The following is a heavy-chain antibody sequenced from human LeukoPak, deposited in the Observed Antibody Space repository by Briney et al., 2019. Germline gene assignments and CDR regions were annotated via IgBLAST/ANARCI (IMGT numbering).Heavy chain of an antibody. CDR2: ISGSGGST. CDR1: GFTFSSYA. J-gene: IGHJ1*01. V-gene: IGHV3-23*01. Sequence: GGSLRLSCAASGFTFSSYAMSWVRQAPGKGLEWVSAISGSGGSTYYADSVKGRFTISRDNSKHTLYLQMNSLSAEDTAVYYCAKDLRYSSGCFEHWGQGTLVTVSS. CDR3: AKDLRYSSGCFEH. D-gene: IGHD6-19*01.